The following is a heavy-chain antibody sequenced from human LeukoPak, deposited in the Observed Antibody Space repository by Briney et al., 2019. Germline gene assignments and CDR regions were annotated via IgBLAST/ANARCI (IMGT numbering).Heavy chain of an antibody. CDR3: ARDRGSGWSLDY. CDR1: GYTFTGYY. CDR2: INPNSGGT. V-gene: IGHV1-2*04. J-gene: IGHJ4*02. D-gene: IGHD6-19*01. Sequence: ASVKVSCKASGYTFTGYYMHWVRQAPGQGLEWMGRINPNSGGTNYAQKFQGWVTMTRDTSISTAYMELSRLRSDDTAVYYCARDRGSGWSLDYWGQGTLVTVSS.